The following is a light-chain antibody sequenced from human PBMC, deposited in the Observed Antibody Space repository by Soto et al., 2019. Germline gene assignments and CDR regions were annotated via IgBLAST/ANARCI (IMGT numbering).Light chain of an antibody. V-gene: IGLV2-14*01. CDR2: DVT. Sequence: QSVLTQPASVSGSPGQSITISCIGTSSDVGGYNYVSWYQQHPGKAPKLMIYDVTNRPSGVSNRFSGSKSGNTASLTISGLRAEDEADYYCSSYTSSITYVFGTGTKVTVL. J-gene: IGLJ1*01. CDR3: SSYTSSITYV. CDR1: SSDVGGYNY.